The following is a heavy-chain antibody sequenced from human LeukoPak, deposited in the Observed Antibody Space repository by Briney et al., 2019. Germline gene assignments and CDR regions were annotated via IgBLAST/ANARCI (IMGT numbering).Heavy chain of an antibody. Sequence: ASVKVSCKASGYTFTGYYIHWVRQAPGQGLEWMGWINPISGGTNYAEKFQGRVTTTRDTSINTAYMEVTRLTSDDTAVYYCAREDGSFDYWGQGTLFIVSS. D-gene: IGHD5-24*01. J-gene: IGHJ4*02. V-gene: IGHV1-2*02. CDR3: AREDGSFDY. CDR1: GYTFTGYY. CDR2: INPISGGT.